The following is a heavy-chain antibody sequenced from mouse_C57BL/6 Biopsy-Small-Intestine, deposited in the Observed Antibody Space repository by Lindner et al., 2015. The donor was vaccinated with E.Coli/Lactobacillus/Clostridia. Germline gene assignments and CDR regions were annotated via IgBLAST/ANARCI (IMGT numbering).Heavy chain of an antibody. Sequence: SVKVSCKASGYTFTSHDINWVRQATGQGLEWMGWMNSNTGNADYAQKFQGRVTMTRDTSISTAYMELSSLRSEDTAVYYCARGVSSFDYWGQGTLVTVSS. V-gene: IGHV1-81*01. CDR3: ARGVSSFDY. CDR1: GYTFTSHD. J-gene: IGHJ4*01. CDR2: MNSNTGNA.